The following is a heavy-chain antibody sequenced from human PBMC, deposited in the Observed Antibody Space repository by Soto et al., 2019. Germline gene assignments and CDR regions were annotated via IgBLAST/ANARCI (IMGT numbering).Heavy chain of an antibody. CDR3: ARIGYSSSWYAFDI. CDR1: GGSISSSNW. J-gene: IGHJ3*02. V-gene: IGHV4-4*02. D-gene: IGHD6-13*01. CDR2: IYHSGST. Sequence: SETLSLTCAVSGGSISSSNWWSWVRQPPGKGLEWIGEIYHSGSTNYNPSLKSRVTISVDKSKNQFSLKLSSVTAADTAVYYCARIGYSSSWYAFDIWGQGTMVTVSS.